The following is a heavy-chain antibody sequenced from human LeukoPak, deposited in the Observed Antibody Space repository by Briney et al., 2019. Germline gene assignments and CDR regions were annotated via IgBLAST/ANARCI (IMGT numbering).Heavy chain of an antibody. CDR1: GYTFTGYY. Sequence: GASVKVSCKASGYTFTGYYMHWVRQAPGQGLEWMGRINPNSGGTNYAQKFQGRVTMTRDTSISTAYMELSRLRSDDTAVYYCARAATRGGEDYYYMDVWGQGTLVTVSS. CDR3: ARAATRGGEDYYYMDV. V-gene: IGHV1-2*06. CDR2: INPNSGGT. D-gene: IGHD6-25*01. J-gene: IGHJ6*03.